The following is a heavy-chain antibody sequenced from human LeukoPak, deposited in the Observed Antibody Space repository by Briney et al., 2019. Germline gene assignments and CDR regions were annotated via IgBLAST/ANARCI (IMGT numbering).Heavy chain of an antibody. D-gene: IGHD3-10*01. J-gene: IGHJ4*02. CDR1: GFTFSSYW. CDR3: ASIVEEFGELLYDY. Sequence: GGSLRLSCAVSGFTFSSYWMSWVRQAPGGGLEWVANIKQDGSEKYYVDSVKGRFTISRDNTKNSLYLRMNSLRAEDTAVYYCASIVEEFGELLYDYWGQGTLVTVSS. CDR2: IKQDGSEK. V-gene: IGHV3-7*01.